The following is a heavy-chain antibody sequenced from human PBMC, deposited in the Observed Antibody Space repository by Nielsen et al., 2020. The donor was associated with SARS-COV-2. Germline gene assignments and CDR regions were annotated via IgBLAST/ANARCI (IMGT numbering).Heavy chain of an antibody. V-gene: IGHV3-30*18. CDR2: ISYDGSNK. J-gene: IGHJ6*02. D-gene: IGHD2-2*01. CDR1: GFTFSSYG. CDR3: AKDLGPGYVAAAMLGYYYYYGMDV. Sequence: GESRKISCAASGFTFSSYGMHWVRQAPGKGLEWEAVISYDGSNKYYADSVKGRFTISRDNSKNTLYLQMNSLRAEDTAVYYCAKDLGPGYVAAAMLGYYYYYGMDVWGQGTTVTVSS.